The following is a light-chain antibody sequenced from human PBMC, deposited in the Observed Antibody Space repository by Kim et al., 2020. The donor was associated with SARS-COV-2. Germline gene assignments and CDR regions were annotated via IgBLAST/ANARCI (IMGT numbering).Light chain of an antibody. Sequence: SSELTQDPAVSVALGQTVRITCQGDSLRSYYASWYQQKPGQAPVLVIYGKNNRPSGIPDRFSGSSSGNTASLTITGAQAEDEADYYCKSRDSSGNNPSYV. CDR2: GKN. CDR1: SLRSYY. J-gene: IGLJ1*01. V-gene: IGLV3-19*01. CDR3: KSRDSSGNNPSYV.